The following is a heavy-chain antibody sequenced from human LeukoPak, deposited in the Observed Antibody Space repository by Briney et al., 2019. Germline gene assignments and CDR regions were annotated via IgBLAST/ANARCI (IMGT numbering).Heavy chain of an antibody. CDR1: GATFSSYA. D-gene: IGHD3-3*01. CDR2: IIPIFGTA. Sequence: ASVKVSCTAPGATFSSYAISWVRQAPGQGLEWMGGIIPIFGTATYAQKFQGRVTITTDETTSTAYMELSSLRSEDTAVYYCARFGAHMDVWGKGTTVTVSS. CDR3: ARFGAHMDV. J-gene: IGHJ6*03. V-gene: IGHV1-69*05.